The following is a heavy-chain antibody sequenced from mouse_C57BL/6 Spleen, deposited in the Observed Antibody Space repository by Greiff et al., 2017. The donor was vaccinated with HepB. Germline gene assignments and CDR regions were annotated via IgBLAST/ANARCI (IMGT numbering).Heavy chain of an antibody. CDR2: IYPSDSET. J-gene: IGHJ2*01. Sequence: VQLQQPGAELVRPGSSVKLSCKASGYTFTSYWMDWVKQRPGQGLEWIGNIYPSDSETHYNQKFKDKATLTVDKSSSTAYMQLSSLTSEDSAVYYCASLYSNDFDYWGQGTTLTVSS. CDR3: ASLYSNDFDY. V-gene: IGHV1-61*01. CDR1: GYTFTSYW. D-gene: IGHD2-5*01.